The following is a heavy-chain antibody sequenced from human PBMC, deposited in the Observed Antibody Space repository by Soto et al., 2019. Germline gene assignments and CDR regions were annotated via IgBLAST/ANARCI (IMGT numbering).Heavy chain of an antibody. V-gene: IGHV1-69*13. Sequence: SVKVSCKASGGTFSSYAINWVRQAPGQGPEWMGGIIPIFGTANYAQKFQGRVTITADESTSTAYMELSSLRSEDTAVYYCARVSVVGAVYYYYGMDVWGQGTTVTVSS. CDR2: IIPIFGTA. D-gene: IGHD1-26*01. CDR1: GGTFSSYA. J-gene: IGHJ6*02. CDR3: ARVSVVGAVYYYYGMDV.